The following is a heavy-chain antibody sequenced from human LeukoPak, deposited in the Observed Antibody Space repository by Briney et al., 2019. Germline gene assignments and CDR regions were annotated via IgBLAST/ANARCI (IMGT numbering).Heavy chain of an antibody. Sequence: SETLSLTCAVYGGSFSGYYWSWIRQPPGKGLEWIGEINHSGSTNYNPSLKSRVTISVDTSKNQFSLKLSSVTAADTAVYYCARDDYDSSAPGSYDYWGQGTLVTASS. J-gene: IGHJ4*02. CDR3: ARDDYDSSAPGSYDY. D-gene: IGHD3-22*01. CDR1: GGSFSGYY. CDR2: INHSGST. V-gene: IGHV4-34*01.